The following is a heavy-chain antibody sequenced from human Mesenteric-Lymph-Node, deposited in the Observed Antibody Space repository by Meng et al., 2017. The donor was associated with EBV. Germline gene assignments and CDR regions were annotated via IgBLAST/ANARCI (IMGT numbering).Heavy chain of an antibody. CDR1: GYTFTSYA. V-gene: IGHV1-3*01. J-gene: IGHJ4*02. D-gene: IGHD3-10*01. Sequence: QVHLVQSGAEVKKPGASVKVSCKASGYTFTSYAMHWVRQAPGQRLEWMGWINAGNGNTKYSQKFQGRVTITRDTSASTAYMELSSLRSEDTAVYYCARDDSLYGSGSHDYWGQGTLVTVSS. CDR2: INAGNGNT. CDR3: ARDDSLYGSGSHDY.